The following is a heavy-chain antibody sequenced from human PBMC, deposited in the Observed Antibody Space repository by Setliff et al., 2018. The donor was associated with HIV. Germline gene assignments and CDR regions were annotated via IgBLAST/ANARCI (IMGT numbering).Heavy chain of an antibody. CDR3: ARSRLHYYDSSGYYPSYFDY. J-gene: IGHJ4*02. V-gene: IGHV4-61*05. D-gene: IGHD3-22*01. CDR2: IYTSGST. CDR1: GGSISSSTYY. Sequence: NPSETLSLTCTVSGGSISSSTYYWGWIRQPPGKGLEWIGYIYTSGSTNYNPSLKSRVTISVDTSKNQFSLKLSSVTAADTAVYYCARSRLHYYDSSGYYPSYFDYWGQGTLVTVSS.